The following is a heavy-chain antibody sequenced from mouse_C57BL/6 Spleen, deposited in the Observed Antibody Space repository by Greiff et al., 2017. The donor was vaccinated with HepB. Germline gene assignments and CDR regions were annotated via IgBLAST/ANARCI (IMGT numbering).Heavy chain of an antibody. D-gene: IGHD2-5*01. Sequence: DVKLVESGPGLVKPSQSLSLTCSVTGYSITSGYYWNWIRQFPGNKLEWMGYISYDGSNNYNPSLKNRISITRDTSKNQFFLKLNSVTTEDTATYYCARWTYSNYYFDYWGQGTTLTVSS. J-gene: IGHJ2*01. CDR2: ISYDGSN. CDR1: GYSITSGYY. CDR3: ARWTYSNYYFDY. V-gene: IGHV3-6*01.